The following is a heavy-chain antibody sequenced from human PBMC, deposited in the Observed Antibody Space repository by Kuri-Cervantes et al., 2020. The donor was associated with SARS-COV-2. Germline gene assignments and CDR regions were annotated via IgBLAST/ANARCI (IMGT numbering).Heavy chain of an antibody. V-gene: IGHV3-11*04. Sequence: GESLKISCAASGLSFSDYYMSWVRQAPGKGLEWVSYSSSSGSTIYYADSVKGRFTISRDNAKRSLYLQMNSLRAEDTAVYYCARRGEDCGGDCLKGGPLDYWGQGTLVTVSS. D-gene: IGHD2-21*01. J-gene: IGHJ4*02. CDR1: GLSFSDYY. CDR2: SSSSGSTI. CDR3: ARRGEDCGGDCLKGGPLDY.